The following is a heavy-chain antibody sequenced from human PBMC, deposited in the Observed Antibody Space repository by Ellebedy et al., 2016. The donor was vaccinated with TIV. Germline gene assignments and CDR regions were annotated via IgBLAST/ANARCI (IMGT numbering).Heavy chain of an antibody. J-gene: IGHJ4*02. Sequence: GESLKISCAASGFTFSSYDMHWVRQATGKGLEWVSAIGTAGDTYYPGSVKGRFTISSDNSKSTLYLQMNSLRPEDTAVYYCATHYSDTSGNHYAGGYWGQGTLGTVSS. CDR3: ATHYSDTSGNHYAGGY. CDR1: GFTFSSYD. V-gene: IGHV3-13*01. D-gene: IGHD3-22*01. CDR2: IGTAGDT.